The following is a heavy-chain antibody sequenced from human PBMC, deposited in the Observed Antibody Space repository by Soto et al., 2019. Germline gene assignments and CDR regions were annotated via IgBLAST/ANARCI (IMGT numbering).Heavy chain of an antibody. CDR2: LYHIGST. V-gene: IGHV4-38-2*01. J-gene: IGHJ6*02. Sequence: PSETLSLTCAVSGYSISSGNYWAWIRQPPGRGLEWVGSLYHIGSTHYNTSLKSRVTISVDTSKNHFSLELSSVTAADTAIYYCRSSTSCYDESCVDVWGQGTMVTVSS. D-gene: IGHD2-2*01. CDR3: RSSTSCYDESCVDV. CDR1: GYSISSGNY.